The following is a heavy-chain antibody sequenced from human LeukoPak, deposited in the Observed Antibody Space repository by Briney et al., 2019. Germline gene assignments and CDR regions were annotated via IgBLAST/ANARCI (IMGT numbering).Heavy chain of an antibody. D-gene: IGHD3-16*02. J-gene: IGHJ4*02. CDR3: ARDGRSRGLSHVNFDY. CDR2: ISDSGGNT. Sequence: GGSLRLSCAVSGITLSNYGMSWVRQAPGKGLEWVAGISDSGGNTKYADSVKGRFTISRDNPKNTLYLQLNSLRAEDTAVYYCARDGRSRGLSHVNFDYWGQGILVTVSS. CDR1: GITLSNYG. V-gene: IGHV3-23*01.